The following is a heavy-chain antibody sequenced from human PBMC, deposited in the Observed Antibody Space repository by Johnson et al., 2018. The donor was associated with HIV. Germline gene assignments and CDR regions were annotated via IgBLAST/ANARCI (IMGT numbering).Heavy chain of an antibody. V-gene: IGHV3-30*02. CDR2: IRSDGSNK. CDR1: AFTFSSYD. Sequence: QVQLVESGGGVVQPGGSLRLSCAASAFTFSSYDMHWVRQAPGKGLEWVAFIRSDGSNKYYADSVKGRFTISRDNSKNTLYLQMNSLRAEDTAVYYCANGDSYYFDSRGAFDIWGQGTMVTVSS. D-gene: IGHD3-22*01. CDR3: ANGDSYYFDSRGAFDI. J-gene: IGHJ3*02.